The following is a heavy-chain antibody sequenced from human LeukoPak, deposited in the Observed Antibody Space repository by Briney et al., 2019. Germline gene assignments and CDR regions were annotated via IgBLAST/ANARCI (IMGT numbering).Heavy chain of an antibody. Sequence: PSGILSFTCTVSGYSISSAYYWGWVRQPPRNWLEWVGYIYYSASTTYTPYLTSRVTISVDTAKNHFSLTLSSVTAADTAVYYCARASLGVWLRFGAFDIWGQGTMVTVSS. V-gene: IGHV4-61*03. CDR2: IYYSAST. D-gene: IGHD5-12*01. J-gene: IGHJ3*02. CDR3: ARASLGVWLRFGAFDI. CDR1: GYSISSAYY.